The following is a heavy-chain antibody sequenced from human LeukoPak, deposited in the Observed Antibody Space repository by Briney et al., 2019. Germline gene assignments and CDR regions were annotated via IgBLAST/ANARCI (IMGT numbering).Heavy chain of an antibody. CDR1: GFTFSTYE. D-gene: IGHD5-12*01. V-gene: IGHV3-48*03. J-gene: IGHJ6*04. CDR2: IGSSDTM. Sequence: GGSLRLSCAASGFTFSTYEMNWVRQAPGKGLERVSYIGSSDTMYYADSVKGRFTISRDNAKNSLYLQMNSLRAEDTAIYYCAREGRSGYDLTGYYGMDVWGKGTTVTVSS. CDR3: AREGRSGYDLTGYYGMDV.